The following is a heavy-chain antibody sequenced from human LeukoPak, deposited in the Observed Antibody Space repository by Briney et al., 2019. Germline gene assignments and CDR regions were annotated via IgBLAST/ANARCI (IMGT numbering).Heavy chain of an antibody. J-gene: IGHJ4*02. D-gene: IGHD4-23*01. Sequence: SETLSLTCTVSGGSISSYYWSWIRQPAGKGLEWIGRIYTTGSTNYNPSLKSRVTISVDKSKNQFSLKLSSVTAADTAVYYCAREAGGNEVFDYWGQGTLVTVSS. CDR3: AREAGGNEVFDY. CDR2: IYTTGST. CDR1: GGSISSYY. V-gene: IGHV4-4*07.